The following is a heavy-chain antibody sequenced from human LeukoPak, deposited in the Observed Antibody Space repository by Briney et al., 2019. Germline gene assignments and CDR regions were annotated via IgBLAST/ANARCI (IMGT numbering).Heavy chain of an antibody. J-gene: IGHJ2*01. CDR2: IKQDGSEK. CDR3: ARTDYGDYDWYFDL. CDR1: GFTFSSYF. V-gene: IGHV3-7*01. Sequence: VGSLRLSCAASGFTFSSYFMTWVRQAPGKGLEWVANIKQDGSEKYYVDFVKGRFSISRDNARDSLYLQMNSLRAEDTAVYYCARTDYGDYDWYFDLWGRGTLVTVSS. D-gene: IGHD4-17*01.